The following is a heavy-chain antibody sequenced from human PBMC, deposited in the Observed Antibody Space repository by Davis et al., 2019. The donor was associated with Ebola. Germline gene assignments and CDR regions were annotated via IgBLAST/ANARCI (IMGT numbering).Heavy chain of an antibody. CDR2: IRYEGGSQ. CDR1: GFILRNYV. CDR3: AKGGNYKENFDY. V-gene: IGHV3-30*02. Sequence: GGSLRLSCAASGFILRNYVMHWVRQAPGKGLEWVAFIRYEGGSQYFAPSVQGRFSVSRDNSKNTMDLHLSSLRVEDTAVYYCAKGGNYKENFDYWGQGTLVTVSS. D-gene: IGHD3-10*01. J-gene: IGHJ4*02.